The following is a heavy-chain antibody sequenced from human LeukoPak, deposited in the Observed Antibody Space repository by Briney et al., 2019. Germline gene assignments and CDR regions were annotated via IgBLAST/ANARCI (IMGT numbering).Heavy chain of an antibody. D-gene: IGHD4-17*01. Sequence: SETLSLTCAVYGGSFSGYYWSWIRQPPGKGLEWIGEINHSGSTNYNPSLKSRVTISVDTSKNQFSLKLSSVTAADTAVYYCARSCGDYGVSGLALVWGQGTLVTVSS. CDR3: ARSCGDYGVSGLALV. J-gene: IGHJ4*02. V-gene: IGHV4-34*01. CDR1: GGSFSGYY. CDR2: INHSGST.